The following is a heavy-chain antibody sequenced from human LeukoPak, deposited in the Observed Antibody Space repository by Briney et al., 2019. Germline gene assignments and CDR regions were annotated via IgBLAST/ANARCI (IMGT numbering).Heavy chain of an antibody. V-gene: IGHV4-34*01. CDR2: INHSGST. J-gene: IGHJ4*02. CDR3: AKTPGGLHPFDY. CDR1: GGSLSGYY. Sequence: SETLSLTCAVYGGSLSGYYWSWIRQPPGKGLEWIGEINHSGSTNYNPSLKSRVTISVDTSKNQFSLKLSSVTAADTAVYYCAKTPGGLHPFDYWGQGTLVTVSS. D-gene: IGHD5-24*01.